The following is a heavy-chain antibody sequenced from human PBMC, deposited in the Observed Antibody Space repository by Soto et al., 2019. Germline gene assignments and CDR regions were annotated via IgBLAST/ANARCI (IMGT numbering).Heavy chain of an antibody. Sequence: ASVKVSCKASGYTFTSYGISWVRQAPGQGLEWMGWISAYNGNTNYAQKLQGRVTMTTDTSTSTAYMELRSLRSDDTAVYYCARPRFFEWSYGMDVWGQGTTVTVSS. CDR1: GYTFTSYG. V-gene: IGHV1-18*01. CDR3: ARPRFFEWSYGMDV. J-gene: IGHJ6*02. D-gene: IGHD3-3*01. CDR2: ISAYNGNT.